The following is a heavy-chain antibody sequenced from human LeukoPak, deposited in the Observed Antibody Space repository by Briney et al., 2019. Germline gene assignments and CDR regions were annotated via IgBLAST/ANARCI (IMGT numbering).Heavy chain of an antibody. CDR3: ARELAAAGTGDY. Sequence: GRSLRLSCAASGFTFSSYAMHWVRQAPGKGLEWVSSISSDSSYIYYADSVKGRFTISRDNAKNSLYLQMNSLRAEDTAVYYCARELAAAGTGDYWGQGTLVTVSS. D-gene: IGHD6-13*01. CDR1: GFTFSSYA. J-gene: IGHJ4*02. CDR2: ISSDSSYI. V-gene: IGHV3-21*01.